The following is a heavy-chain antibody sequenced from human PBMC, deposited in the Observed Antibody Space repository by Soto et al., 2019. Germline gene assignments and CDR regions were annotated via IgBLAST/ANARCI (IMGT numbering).Heavy chain of an antibody. D-gene: IGHD3-16*01. CDR3: AREFPYYVRSDSYPEY. CDR2: TYYRSKWYN. V-gene: IGHV6-1*01. Sequence: SQTLSLTCAISGDSVSDNSAAWNWIRQSPSRGLEWLGRTYYRSKWYNDYAVSVKSRITVTPDTSKNQFSLHLNSVTPEDTAVYYCAREFPYYVRSDSYPEYLGKGDMVSVSS. CDR1: GDSVSDNSAA. J-gene: IGHJ4*02.